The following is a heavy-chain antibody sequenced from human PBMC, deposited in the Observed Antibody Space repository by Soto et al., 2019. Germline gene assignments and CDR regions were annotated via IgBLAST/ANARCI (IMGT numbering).Heavy chain of an antibody. CDR1: GFTFSSYA. CDR2: ISYDGSNK. J-gene: IGHJ3*02. V-gene: IGHV3-30-3*01. Sequence: QVQLVESGGGVVQPGRSLRLSCAASGFTFSSYAMHWVRQAPGKGLEWVAVISYDGSNKYYADSVKGRFTISRDNSKNTLYLQMNSLRAEDTAVDYCARGDGYNFDAFDIWGQGTMVTVSS. D-gene: IGHD5-12*01. CDR3: ARGDGYNFDAFDI.